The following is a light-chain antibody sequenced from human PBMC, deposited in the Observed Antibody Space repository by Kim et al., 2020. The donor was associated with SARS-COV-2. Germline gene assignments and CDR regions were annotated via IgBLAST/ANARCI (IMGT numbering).Light chain of an antibody. CDR3: QVWDSSSDHRV. CDR2: YDR. J-gene: IGLJ3*02. V-gene: IGLV3-21*04. Sequence: APGKTDRITCGGNNSGSKSVHWYQQKPGQAPVLVIHYDRDRPSGIPERFSGSNSGNTATLTISRVEAGDEADYYCQVWDSSSDHRVFGGGTKLTVL. CDR1: NSGSKS.